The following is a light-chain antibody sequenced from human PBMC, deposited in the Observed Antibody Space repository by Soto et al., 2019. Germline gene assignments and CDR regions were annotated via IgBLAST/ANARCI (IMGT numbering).Light chain of an antibody. Sequence: EIVMTQSPATLSVSPGEGATLSCRASQSVGSNLAWYQQKPGQAPRLLIYGASTRATGIPARFSGSGSGTEFTLTISSLQSEDFATYYCQQSYRTPWTFGQGTKVDIK. CDR3: QQSYRTPWT. J-gene: IGKJ1*01. V-gene: IGKV3-15*01. CDR2: GAS. CDR1: QSVGSN.